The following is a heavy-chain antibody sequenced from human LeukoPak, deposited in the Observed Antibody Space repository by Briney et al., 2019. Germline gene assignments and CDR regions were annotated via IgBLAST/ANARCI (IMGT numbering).Heavy chain of an antibody. CDR3: ARVHTRRGYSYGPADY. CDR2: IIPIFGTA. D-gene: IGHD5-18*01. J-gene: IGHJ4*02. CDR1: GGTFSSYA. V-gene: IGHV1-69*05. Sequence: SVKVSCKASGGTFSSYAISWVRQAPGQGLEWMGGIIPIFGTANYAQKFQGRVTITTDESTSTAYMELSSLRSEDTAVYYCARVHTRRGYSYGPADYWGPGTLVTVSS.